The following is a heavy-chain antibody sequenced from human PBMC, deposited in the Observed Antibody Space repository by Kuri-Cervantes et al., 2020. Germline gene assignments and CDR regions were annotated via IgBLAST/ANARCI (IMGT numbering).Heavy chain of an antibody. J-gene: IGHJ4*02. V-gene: IGHV4-30-2*01. Sequence: LRLSCAVSGGSIRSDGYSWGWIRQPPGKGLEWIGYIYHSGSTNYNPSLKSRVTISVDTSKNQFSLKLSSVTAADTAVYYCARGHHVLRYFDWLPDDYWGQGTLVTVSS. CDR2: IYHSGST. CDR3: ARGHHVLRYFDWLPDDY. CDR1: GGSIRSDGYS. D-gene: IGHD3-9*01.